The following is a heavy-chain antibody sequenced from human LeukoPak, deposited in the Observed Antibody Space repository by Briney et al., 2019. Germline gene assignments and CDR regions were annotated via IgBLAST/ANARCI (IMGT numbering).Heavy chain of an antibody. CDR2: INPNSGGT. CDR3: ASPSAGSPSYFDY. V-gene: IGHV1-2*02. J-gene: IGHJ4*02. CDR1: GYTFTGYY. Sequence: ASVKVSCKTSGYTFTGYYIHWVRQAPGQGLEWMGWINPNSGGTNYAQKFQGRVTMTRDTSISKAYMELSRLRSDYTAVYYCASPSAGSPSYFDYWGQGTLVTVSS. D-gene: IGHD1-26*01.